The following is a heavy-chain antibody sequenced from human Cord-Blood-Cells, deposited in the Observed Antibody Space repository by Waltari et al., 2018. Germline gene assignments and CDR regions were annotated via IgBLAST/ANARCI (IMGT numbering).Heavy chain of an antibody. CDR2: IYSGGST. D-gene: IGHD4-17*01. CDR1: GLTVSSNY. Sequence: EVQLVESGVGLIQPGWSLRLAFAASGLTVSSNYMSWVRQAPGKGLEWVSVIYSGGSTYYADSVKGRFTISRDNSKNTLYLQMNSLRAEDTAVYYCARPSYGDYVAFDIWGQGTMVTVSS. CDR3: ARPSYGDYVAFDI. V-gene: IGHV3-53*01. J-gene: IGHJ3*02.